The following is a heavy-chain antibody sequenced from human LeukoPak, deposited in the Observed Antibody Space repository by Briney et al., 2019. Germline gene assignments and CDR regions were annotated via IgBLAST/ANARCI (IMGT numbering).Heavy chain of an antibody. CDR2: IYYSGST. V-gene: IGHV4-39*01. J-gene: IGHJ4*02. CDR3: ASNVAYCGGDCYRAAGY. D-gene: IGHD2-21*02. Sequence: PSETLSLTCTVSGGPISSSSYYWGWIRPPPGKGLEWIGSIYYSGSTYYNPSLKSRVTISVDASKNQFSLKLSSVTAADPAVYYCASNVAYCGGDCYRAAGYWGQGTLVTVS. CDR1: GGPISSSSYY.